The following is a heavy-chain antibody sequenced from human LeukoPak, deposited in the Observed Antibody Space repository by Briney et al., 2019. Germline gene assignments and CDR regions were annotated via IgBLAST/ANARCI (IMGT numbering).Heavy chain of an antibody. D-gene: IGHD3-10*01. CDR2: SIPMFGSA. CDR3: ARGQYYGSETYWHTKWFDP. CDR1: GGTFSNYV. Sequence: SVKVSCKASGGTFSNYVISWVRQAPGQGLEWMGGSIPMFGSATYSEKFQGRVTITTDESTSTGYMEMSRLTSEDTAVYYCARGQYYGSETYWHTKWFDPWGQGTPVTVSS. V-gene: IGHV1-69*05. J-gene: IGHJ5*02.